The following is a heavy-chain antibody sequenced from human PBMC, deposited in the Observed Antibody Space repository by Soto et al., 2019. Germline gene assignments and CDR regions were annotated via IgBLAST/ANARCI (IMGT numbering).Heavy chain of an antibody. Sequence: SVKVFGKASGGTFSSYASSWVRQAPGQGREWMGGIIPIFGTANYAQKFQGRVTITADESTSTAYMELSSLRSEDTAVYYCARAPYYDFWSGYLNWFDPWGRGILVTVSS. CDR1: GGTFSSYA. V-gene: IGHV1-69*13. J-gene: IGHJ5*02. CDR3: ARAPYYDFWSGYLNWFDP. CDR2: IIPIFGTA. D-gene: IGHD3-3*01.